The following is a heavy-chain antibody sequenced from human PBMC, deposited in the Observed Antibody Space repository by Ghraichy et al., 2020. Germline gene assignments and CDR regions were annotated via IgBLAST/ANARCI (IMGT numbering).Heavy chain of an antibody. CDR3: AGSLAVLRYFDL. CDR1: GGSISSSNYY. V-gene: IGHV4-39*01. J-gene: IGHJ2*01. D-gene: IGHD4/OR15-4a*01. Sequence: SETLSLTCTVSGGSISSSNYYWGWIRQPPGKGLEWIGSIHHSGSTYYNPSVEIRLSISVDKSKNQLSLKLRSVTAADTAVYYCAGSLAVLRYFDLWGRATLVTVSS. CDR2: IHHSGST.